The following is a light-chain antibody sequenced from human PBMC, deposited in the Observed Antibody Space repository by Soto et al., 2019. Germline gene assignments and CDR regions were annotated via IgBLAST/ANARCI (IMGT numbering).Light chain of an antibody. CDR1: QSVSSSY. CDR3: QQYGSSLIT. J-gene: IGKJ5*01. CDR2: GAS. V-gene: IGKV3-20*01. Sequence: EIVLTQSPGTLSLSPGERATLSCSSSQSVSSSYLAWYQQKPGQAPRIIIFGASGRATGIPDRFSGSGSGTDFTLTISRLEPEDFAVYYCQQYGSSLITFGQGTRLEIK.